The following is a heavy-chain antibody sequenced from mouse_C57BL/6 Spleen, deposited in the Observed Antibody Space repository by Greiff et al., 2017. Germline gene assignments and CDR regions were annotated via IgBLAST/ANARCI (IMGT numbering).Heavy chain of an antibody. J-gene: IGHJ2*01. D-gene: IGHD2-4*01. CDR3: TGGYYDYEGFDY. Sequence: EVKLMESGGGLVQPGGSMKLSCVASGFTFSNYWMNWVRQSPEKGLEWVAQIRLKSDNYATHYAESVKGRFTISRDDSKSSVYLQMNNLRAEDTGIYYCTGGYYDYEGFDYWGQGTTLTVSS. V-gene: IGHV6-3*01. CDR2: IRLKSDNYAT. CDR1: GFTFSNYW.